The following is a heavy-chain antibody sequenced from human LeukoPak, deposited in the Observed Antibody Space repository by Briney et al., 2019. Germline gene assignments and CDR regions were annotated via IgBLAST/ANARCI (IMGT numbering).Heavy chain of an antibody. CDR2: ISWNSGSI. CDR1: GFTFDDYA. D-gene: IGHD3-22*01. J-gene: IGHJ5*02. Sequence: GGSLRLSCAASGFTFDDYAMHWVRQAPGKGLEWVSGISWNSGSIGYADSVKGRFTISRDNAKNSLYLQMNSLRAEDTALYYCARSPYRRFYDSSGYYYGNWFDPWGQGTLVTVSS. CDR3: ARSPYRRFYDSSGYYYGNWFDP. V-gene: IGHV3-9*01.